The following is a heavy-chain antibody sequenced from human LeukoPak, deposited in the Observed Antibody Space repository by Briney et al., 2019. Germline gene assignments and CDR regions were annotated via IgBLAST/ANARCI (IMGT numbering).Heavy chain of an antibody. CDR3: AKNTVTVSGYYFDY. D-gene: IGHD4-17*01. Sequence: GGSLRLSRAASGFTFSSYAMSWVRQAPGKGLEWVSTISASGGNTYYADSVKGRFTISRDNSKNTLYLQMNSLRAEDTAVYYCAKNTVTVSGYYFDYWGQGTLVTVSS. J-gene: IGHJ4*02. CDR2: ISASGGNT. CDR1: GFTFSSYA. V-gene: IGHV3-23*01.